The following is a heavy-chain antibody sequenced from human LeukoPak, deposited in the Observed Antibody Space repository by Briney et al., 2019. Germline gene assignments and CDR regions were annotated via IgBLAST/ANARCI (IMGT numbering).Heavy chain of an antibody. Sequence: RAGGSLRLSCTVSGFTFSSFTMNWVRHGPGKGLEWVASISNSGDYISYADSLKGRFTISRDNAKNSLFLQMSSLRAEDTAVYYCAREMYAGWYFAFDIWGQGIMVTVSS. CDR2: ISNSGDYI. J-gene: IGHJ3*02. D-gene: IGHD6-19*01. V-gene: IGHV3-21*01. CDR1: GFTFSSFT. CDR3: AREMYAGWYFAFDI.